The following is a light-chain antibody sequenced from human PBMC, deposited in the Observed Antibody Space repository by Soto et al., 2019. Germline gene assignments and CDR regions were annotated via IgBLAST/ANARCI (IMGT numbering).Light chain of an antibody. V-gene: IGKV3-20*01. CDR3: QQYGRSPWT. J-gene: IGKJ1*01. Sequence: EIVLTQSPGTLSLSPGERATLSCRASQSVSTTYLAWYQQKPGQAPRLLIYGASSRATGIPDRFSGGGSGTDFTLTISRLEPEDFAVYYCQQYGRSPWTFGQGTKVEIK. CDR1: QSVSTTY. CDR2: GAS.